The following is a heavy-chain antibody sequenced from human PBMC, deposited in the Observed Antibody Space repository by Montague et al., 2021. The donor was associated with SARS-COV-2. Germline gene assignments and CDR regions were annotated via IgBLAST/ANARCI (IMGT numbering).Heavy chain of an antibody. CDR2: VYFPGSV. Sequence: SETLSLTCTVSGDSITSYYWTWIRQSPGKGLEWIGYVYFPGSVKYNPSLNSRVTMSIDTSKNQFSLELTSVTAADTGVYYCARWDPQTLTLIGLRGKSASDYWGQGTLVTVSS. D-gene: IGHD4-23*01. CDR3: ARWDPQTLTLIGLRGKSASDY. V-gene: IGHV4-59*12. CDR1: GDSITSYY. J-gene: IGHJ4*02.